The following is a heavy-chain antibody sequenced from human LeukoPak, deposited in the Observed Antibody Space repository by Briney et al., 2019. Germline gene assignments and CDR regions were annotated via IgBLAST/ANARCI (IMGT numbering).Heavy chain of an antibody. D-gene: IGHD6-13*01. Sequence: GGSLRLSCAASGFTFSSYAMSWVRQAPGKGLEWVSAISGSGGSTYYADSVKGRFTISRDNSKNTLYLQMNSLRAEDTAVYYCAKDLSYSGSWYHWFDPWGQGTLVTVSS. V-gene: IGHV3-23*01. CDR3: AKDLSYSGSWYHWFDP. J-gene: IGHJ5*02. CDR1: GFTFSSYA. CDR2: ISGSGGST.